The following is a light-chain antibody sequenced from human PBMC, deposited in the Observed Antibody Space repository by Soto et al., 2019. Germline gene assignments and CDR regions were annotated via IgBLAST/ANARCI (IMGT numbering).Light chain of an antibody. V-gene: IGKV3-20*01. J-gene: IGKJ4*01. CDR1: QTVSSNF. CDR2: GAS. Sequence: EIVLTQSPGTLSLSPGDRATLSCSASQTVSSNFLAWYQQRPAQAPRLLIHGASTRATGITDRFSGSVSGTDFTLTISRLEPADFAVYYCQQYGSSPLTFGGGTKVDIK. CDR3: QQYGSSPLT.